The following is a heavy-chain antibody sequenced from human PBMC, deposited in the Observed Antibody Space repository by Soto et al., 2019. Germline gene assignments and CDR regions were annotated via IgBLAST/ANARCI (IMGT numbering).Heavy chain of an antibody. CDR2: ISGSGGST. D-gene: IGHD6-13*01. J-gene: IGHJ4*02. CDR1: GFTFSSYA. CDR3: AKDSIAAAATYPGWATDPYYFDY. V-gene: IGHV3-23*01. Sequence: GGSLRLSCAASGFTFSSYAMSWVRQAPGKGLEWVSAISGSGGSTYYADSVKGRFTISRDNSKNTLYLQMNSLRAEDTAVYYCAKDSIAAAATYPGWATDPYYFDYWGQGTLVTAPQ.